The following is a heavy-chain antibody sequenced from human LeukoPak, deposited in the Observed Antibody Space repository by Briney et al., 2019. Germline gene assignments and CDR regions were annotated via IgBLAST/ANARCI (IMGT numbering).Heavy chain of an antibody. D-gene: IGHD3-16*02. CDR3: ARLGRLRLGELSFKNVRFDY. CDR2: INHSGST. Sequence: PSETLSLTCAVYGGSFSGYYWSWIRQPPGKGLEWIGEINHSGSTNYNPSLKSRVTISVDTSKNQFSLKLSSVTAADTAVYYCARLGRLRLGELSFKNVRFDYWGQGTLVTVSS. J-gene: IGHJ4*02. V-gene: IGHV4-34*01. CDR1: GGSFSGYY.